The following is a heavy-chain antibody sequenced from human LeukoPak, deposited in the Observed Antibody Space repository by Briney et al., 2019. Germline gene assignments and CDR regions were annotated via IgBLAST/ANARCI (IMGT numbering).Heavy chain of an antibody. CDR1: GASMASGGHY. Sequence: SETLSLTCTVSGASMASGGHYRGWIRQHPEKGLEWIGYIHHSGSTHYDPSLKSRVSISIDTSRNQFSMKLSSVTAADTAVYFCARVLNYYDNSGYYYYFDYWGQGTLVTVSS. CDR2: IHHSGST. D-gene: IGHD3-22*01. CDR3: ARVLNYYDNSGYYYYFDY. J-gene: IGHJ4*02. V-gene: IGHV4-31*03.